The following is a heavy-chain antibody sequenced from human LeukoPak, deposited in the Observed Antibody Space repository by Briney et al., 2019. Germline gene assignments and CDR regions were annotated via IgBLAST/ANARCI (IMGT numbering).Heavy chain of an antibody. Sequence: GGSLRLSCAASGFTFSSYAMSWVRQAPGKGLEWVSAISGSGGSTYYADSVKGRFTISRDNSKNTLYLQLNTLRAEGTAVYYCAKSAINDDYSDYWGQGTLVTVSS. CDR1: GFTFSSYA. D-gene: IGHD5-12*01. J-gene: IGHJ4*02. CDR2: ISGSGGST. V-gene: IGHV3-23*01. CDR3: AKSAINDDYSDY.